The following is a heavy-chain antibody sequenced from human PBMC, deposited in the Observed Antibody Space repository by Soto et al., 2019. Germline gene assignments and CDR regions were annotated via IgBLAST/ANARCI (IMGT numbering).Heavy chain of an antibody. D-gene: IGHD4-17*01. CDR1: GGSISSYY. V-gene: IGHV4-59*08. J-gene: IGHJ5*02. CDR3: ARVTHFYYGDYLSFRFDP. CDR2: IYYSGST. Sequence: PSETLSLTCTVSGGSISSYYWSWIRQPPGKGLEWIGYIYYSGSTNYNPSLKSRVTISVDTSKNQFSLKLSSVTAADTAVYYCARVTHFYYGDYLSFRFDPCGQXSLVTVSA.